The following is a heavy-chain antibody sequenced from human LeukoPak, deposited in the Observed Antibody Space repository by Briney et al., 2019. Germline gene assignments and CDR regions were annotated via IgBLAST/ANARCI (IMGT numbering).Heavy chain of an antibody. CDR2: INHSGST. CDR1: GGSFSGYY. CDR3: ARGSMVYGDYEENWFDP. Sequence: SETLSLTCAVYGGSFSGYYWSWIRQPPGKGLEWIGEINHSGSTNYNPSLKSRVTISVDTSKNQFSLKLSSVTAADTAVYYCARGSMVYGDYEENWFDPWGQGTLVTVSS. D-gene: IGHD4-17*01. J-gene: IGHJ5*02. V-gene: IGHV4-34*01.